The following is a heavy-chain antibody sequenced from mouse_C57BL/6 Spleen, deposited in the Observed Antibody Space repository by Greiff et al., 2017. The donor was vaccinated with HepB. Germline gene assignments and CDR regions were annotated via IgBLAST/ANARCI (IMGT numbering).Heavy chain of an antibody. Sequence: QVQLKQPGAELVKPGASVKLSCKASGYTFTSYWMHWVKQRPGQGLEWIGMIHPNSGSTNYNEKFKSKATLTVDKSSSTAYMQLSSLTSEDSAVYYCANYDGGPFAYWGQGTLVTVSA. CDR1: GYTFTSYW. CDR3: ANYDGGPFAY. D-gene: IGHD1-1*01. J-gene: IGHJ3*01. V-gene: IGHV1-64*01. CDR2: IHPNSGST.